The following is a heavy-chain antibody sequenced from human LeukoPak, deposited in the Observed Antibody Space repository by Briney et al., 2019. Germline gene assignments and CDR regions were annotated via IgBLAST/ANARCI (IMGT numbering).Heavy chain of an antibody. CDR1: GFTFSRYW. J-gene: IGHJ4*02. V-gene: IGHV3-7*05. Sequence: TGGSLRLSCAASGFTFSRYWMTWVRQAPGKGLEWVANIKEDGNKKYYVDSVKGRSTISRDNAKNSLYLEMNSLRPEDTAVYFCARGEAFCDYWGQGARVTVSS. CDR3: ARGEAFCDY. CDR2: IKEDGNKK.